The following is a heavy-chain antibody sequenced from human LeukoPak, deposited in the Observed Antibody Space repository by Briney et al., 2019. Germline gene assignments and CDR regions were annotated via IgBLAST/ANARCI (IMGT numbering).Heavy chain of an antibody. CDR2: ISSSGSTI. Sequence: GGSLRLSCAASGFIVSSNYMSWVRQAPGKGLEWVSYISSSGSTIYYADSVKGRFTISRDNVKNSLYLQMNSLRAEDTAVYYCARDQTAGAYGPDYWGQGTLVTVSS. CDR1: GFIVSSNY. D-gene: IGHD1-26*01. V-gene: IGHV3-11*04. CDR3: ARDQTAGAYGPDY. J-gene: IGHJ4*02.